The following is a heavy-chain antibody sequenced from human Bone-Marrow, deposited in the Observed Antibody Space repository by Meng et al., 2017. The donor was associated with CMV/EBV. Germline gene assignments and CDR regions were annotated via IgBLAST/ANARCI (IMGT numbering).Heavy chain of an antibody. V-gene: IGHV3-7*01. CDR1: GFKFGYYL. J-gene: IGHJ6*02. Sequence: GGSLRLSCVSSGFKFGYYLMTWVRQAPGKGLEWVANIKPDGSERYHVDSVKGRFTISRDNAKNSLYLQMNNLRAEDSAVYFCARDWSCMDFWGQGTTVTVSS. CDR3: ARDWSCMDF. CDR2: IKPDGSER.